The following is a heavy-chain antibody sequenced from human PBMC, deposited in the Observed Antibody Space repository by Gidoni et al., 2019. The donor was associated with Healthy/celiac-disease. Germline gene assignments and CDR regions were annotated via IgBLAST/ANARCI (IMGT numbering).Heavy chain of an antibody. D-gene: IGHD6-6*01. J-gene: IGHJ4*02. V-gene: IGHV1-46*01. Sequence: QVQLVQSGAEGKKPGASATVSCKASGYTFTSHYMHWVRQAPGQGRERMGIINPSGGSTSYEQKFQGRVTMTGDTSTSTVYMELSSLRSEDTAVYYCARVASSSSRIFDYWGQGTLVTVSS. CDR1: GYTFTSHY. CDR3: ARVASSSSRIFDY. CDR2: INPSGGST.